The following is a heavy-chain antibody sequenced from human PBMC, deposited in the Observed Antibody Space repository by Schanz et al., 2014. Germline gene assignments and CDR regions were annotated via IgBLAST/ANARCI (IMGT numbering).Heavy chain of an antibody. CDR2: ISTDGTNT. Sequence: QVQLVESGGSVVQPGRSLRLSCAASGFSFNNYGLNWVRQAPGKGLEKVAAISTDGTNTYYAASVRGRFTISRDNSKNTVYLQMDSLRSEDTAVYYCTRDRGALVTHNDALNLWGQGTMVSVSS. J-gene: IGHJ3*01. CDR3: TRDRGALVTHNDALNL. D-gene: IGHD2-8*02. CDR1: GFSFNNYG. V-gene: IGHV3-30*03.